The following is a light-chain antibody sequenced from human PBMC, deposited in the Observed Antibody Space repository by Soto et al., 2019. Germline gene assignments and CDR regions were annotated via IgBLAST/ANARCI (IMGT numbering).Light chain of an antibody. V-gene: IGKV1-9*01. J-gene: IGKJ1*01. CDR2: AAS. Sequence: DIQLTQSPSFLSASVGDRVTITCRASQGISSHLAWYQQKPGKAPKLLIYAASTLQSGVPSRFSGSGSGTEFTLTISSLQPEDFATYYCQQLNSYPRTFGQGTKVEIK. CDR3: QQLNSYPRT. CDR1: QGISSH.